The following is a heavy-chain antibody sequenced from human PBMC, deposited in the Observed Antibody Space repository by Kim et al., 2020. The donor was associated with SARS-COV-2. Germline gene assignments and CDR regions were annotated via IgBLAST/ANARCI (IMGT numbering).Heavy chain of an antibody. J-gene: IGHJ4*02. CDR2: VNAANDQT. CDR3: ARDMNPTVYDY. V-gene: IGHV1-3*01. D-gene: IGHD4-4*01. CDR1: GYTFKTYP. Sequence: ASVKVSCKASGYTFKTYPIHWLRQAPGQRLEWMGWVNAANDQTMYSQKFQGRVTISRDTSANTAYMELNSLTTEDTACYYCARDMNPTVYDYWGQGTLVT.